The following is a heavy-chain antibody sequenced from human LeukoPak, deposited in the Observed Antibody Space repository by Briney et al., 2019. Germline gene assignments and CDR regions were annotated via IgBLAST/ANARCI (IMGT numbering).Heavy chain of an antibody. D-gene: IGHD2-2*02. CDR2: ISGSGDST. V-gene: IGHV3-23*01. J-gene: IGHJ4*02. CDR3: VRGRYCSSTSCYIDY. CDR1: GFSFSNYA. Sequence: GGSLGLSCAASGFSFSNYAMGWVRQAPGKGLGWVSSISGSGDSTYYADSVKGRFTISRDNSKNTLYLQMNSLRAEDTAVYYCVRGRYCSSTSCYIDYWGQGTLVTVSS.